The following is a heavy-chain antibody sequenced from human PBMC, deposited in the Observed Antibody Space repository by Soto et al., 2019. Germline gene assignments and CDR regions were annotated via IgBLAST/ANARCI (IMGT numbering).Heavy chain of an antibody. Sequence: QVQLVESGGGVVQPGRSLRLSCAASGFTFSSYAMHWVRQAPGKGLEWVAVISYDGSNKYYADSVKGRFTISRDNSKNTLYLQMNRLRAADKAVYYCAREVLVPAATPPFDYWGQGTLVTVSS. CDR2: ISYDGSNK. CDR3: AREVLVPAATPPFDY. D-gene: IGHD2-2*01. J-gene: IGHJ4*02. V-gene: IGHV3-30-3*01. CDR1: GFTFSSYA.